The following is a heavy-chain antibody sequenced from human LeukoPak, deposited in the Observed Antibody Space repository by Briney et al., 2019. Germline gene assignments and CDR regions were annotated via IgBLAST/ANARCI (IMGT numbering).Heavy chain of an antibody. J-gene: IGHJ4*02. CDR3: AVGSGDGSGYYFDY. V-gene: IGHV1-69*13. CDR1: GGTLTYDA. D-gene: IGHD5-24*01. Sequence: SVKVSCKASGGTLTYDAVSWVRQAPGQGLEWMGGIIPIFGTANYAQKFQGRVTITADESTSTAYMELSSLRSEDTAVYYCAVGSGDGSGYYFDYWGQGTLVTVSS. CDR2: IIPIFGTA.